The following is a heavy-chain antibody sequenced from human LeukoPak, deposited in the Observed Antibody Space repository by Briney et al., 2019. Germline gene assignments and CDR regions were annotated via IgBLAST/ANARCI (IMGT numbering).Heavy chain of an antibody. V-gene: IGHV3-7*03. Sequence: GGSLRLSCAGSGLTFINYWMTWVRQVPGKGLEWVANINRDGSGKYYLPSVRGRFTISKNDAKDSLYLQMDSLRPEDTAIYYCARVEYSGTGNLSWGQGTLVTVSS. CDR2: INRDGSGK. D-gene: IGHD1-26*01. CDR1: GLTFINYW. J-gene: IGHJ5*02. CDR3: ARVEYSGTGNLS.